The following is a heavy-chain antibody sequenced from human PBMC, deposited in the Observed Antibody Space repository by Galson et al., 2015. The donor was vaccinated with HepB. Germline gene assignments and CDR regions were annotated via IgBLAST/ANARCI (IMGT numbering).Heavy chain of an antibody. CDR2: ISGSGGST. CDR1: GFTFSSYA. V-gene: IGHV3-23*01. CDR3: AKGMVITHDAFDI. J-gene: IGHJ3*02. D-gene: IGHD3-22*01. Sequence: SLRLSCAASGFTFSSYAMSWVRQAPGKGLEWVSAISGSGGSTYYADSVKGRFTISRDNSKNTLYLQMNSLRAEDTAVYYCAKGMVITHDAFDIWGQGTMVTVSS.